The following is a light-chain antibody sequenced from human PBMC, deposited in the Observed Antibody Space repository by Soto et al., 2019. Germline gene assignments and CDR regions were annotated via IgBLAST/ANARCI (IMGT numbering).Light chain of an antibody. CDR1: QAIGTY. J-gene: IGKJ4*01. CDR3: QQLHTCPLT. CDR2: AAS. Sequence: DIQLTQSPSFLSASIGDSVTITCRASQAIGTYLAWYQQKPGKAPNLLVSAASTLHSGVPSRFSGSGSGTEFTLTITGLQPEDFATYYCQQLHTCPLTFGGGTKVQIK. V-gene: IGKV1-9*01.